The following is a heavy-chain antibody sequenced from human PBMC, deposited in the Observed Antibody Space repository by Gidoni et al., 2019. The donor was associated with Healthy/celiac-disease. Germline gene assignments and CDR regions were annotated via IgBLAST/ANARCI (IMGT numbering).Heavy chain of an antibody. J-gene: IGHJ4*02. D-gene: IGHD3-22*01. CDR1: GFSLSTARMG. CDR3: ARIKSRYYYDSRVMYYFDY. V-gene: IGHV2-26*01. Sequence: QVTLKESGPVLVKPRETLTLTCPVSGFSLSTARMGVSWIRQPPGKALECLAHIFSNDEKSYSTSLKSRLTISKDTSKSQVVLTMTNMDPVDTATYYCARIKSRYYYDSRVMYYFDYWGQGTLVTVSS. CDR2: IFSNDEK.